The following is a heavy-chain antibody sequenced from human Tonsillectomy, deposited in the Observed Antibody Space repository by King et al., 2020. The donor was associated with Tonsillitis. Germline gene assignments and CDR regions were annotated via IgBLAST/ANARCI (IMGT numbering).Heavy chain of an antibody. V-gene: IGHV3-43*02. CDR3: AKAPGRWLHDGFDI. CDR2: ISGDGGSP. Sequence: VQLVESGGGVVQPGGSLRLSCAASGLNFDDYAMHWVRQAPGKGLEWVSLISGDGGSPYYADSVKGRFTVSRDNSKNSLYLQMNSLRTEDTAFYYCAKAPGRWLHDGFDIWGQGTMVTVSS. D-gene: IGHD4-23*01. J-gene: IGHJ3*02. CDR1: GLNFDDYA.